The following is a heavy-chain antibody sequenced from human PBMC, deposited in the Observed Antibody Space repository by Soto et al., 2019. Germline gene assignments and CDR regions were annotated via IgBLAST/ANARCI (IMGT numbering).Heavy chain of an antibody. V-gene: IGHV1-2*04. J-gene: IGHJ1*01. CDR2: INPNSGGT. CDR3: ARDHSGGRAEYFQH. Sequence: ASVKVSCKASGYTFTGYYMHWVRQAPGQGLEWMGWINPNSGGTNYAQKFQGWVTMTRDTSISTAYMELSRLRSDDTAVYYCARDHSGGRAEYFQHWGQGTLVTVSS. CDR1: GYTFTGYY. D-gene: IGHD1-26*01.